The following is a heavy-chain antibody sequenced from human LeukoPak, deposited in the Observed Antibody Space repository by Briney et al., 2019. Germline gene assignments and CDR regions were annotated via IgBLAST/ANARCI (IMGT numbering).Heavy chain of an antibody. CDR2: ISWNSGSI. CDR3: AKDNYYDSSGYCDY. V-gene: IGHV3-9*01. D-gene: IGHD3-22*01. J-gene: IGHJ4*02. Sequence: PGRSLRLSCAASGFTFDDYAMHWVRHAPGKGLEWVSGISWNSGSIGYADSVKGRFTISRDNAKNSLYLQMNSLRAEDTALYYCAKDNYYDSSGYCDYWGQGTLVTVSS. CDR1: GFTFDDYA.